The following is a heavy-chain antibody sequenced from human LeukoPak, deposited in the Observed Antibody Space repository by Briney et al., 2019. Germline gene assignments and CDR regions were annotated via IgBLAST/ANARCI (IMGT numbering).Heavy chain of an antibody. CDR2: INPNSGGT. V-gene: IGHV1-2*02. Sequence: ASVKVSCKASGYTFTGYYMHWVRQAPGQGLEWMGWINPNSGGTNYAQKFQGRVTMTRDTSISIAYMELSRLRFDDTAVYYCARDGGDGYNAYYFDYWGQGSLVTVSS. J-gene: IGHJ4*02. D-gene: IGHD5-24*01. CDR1: GYTFTGYY. CDR3: ARDGGDGYNAYYFDY.